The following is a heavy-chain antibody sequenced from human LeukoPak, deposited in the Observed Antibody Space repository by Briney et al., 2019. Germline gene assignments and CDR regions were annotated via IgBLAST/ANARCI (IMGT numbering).Heavy chain of an antibody. Sequence: PGGSLRLSCAASGITFSSYEMNWVRQAQGKGLEWVSYISSSGSAIHYADSVRGRFTISRDNAKNSLFLQMSRLRAEDTAVYYCAREKLSFFDSSGYFDHWGQGTLVTVSS. V-gene: IGHV3-48*03. CDR2: ISSSGSAI. J-gene: IGHJ4*02. D-gene: IGHD3-22*01. CDR1: GITFSSYE. CDR3: AREKLSFFDSSGYFDH.